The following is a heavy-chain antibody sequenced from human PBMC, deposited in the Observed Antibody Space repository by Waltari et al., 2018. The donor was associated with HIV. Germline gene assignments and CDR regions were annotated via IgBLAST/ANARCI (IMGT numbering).Heavy chain of an antibody. V-gene: IGHV3-21*06. D-gene: IGHD1-26*01. CDR2: LSTPSSA. Sequence: EKHLVESGGGLVQPGGSLRLSCAASGCTFNTYGVNWVRQAPGKGLETISSLSTPSSASYADSVRGRFTITRDNVENSVYLHMDSLRGEDTAVYYCARNRGGWIVGQPGAFDIWGRGTLVIVSS. CDR1: GCTFNTYG. CDR3: ARNRGGWIVGQPGAFDI. J-gene: IGHJ3*02.